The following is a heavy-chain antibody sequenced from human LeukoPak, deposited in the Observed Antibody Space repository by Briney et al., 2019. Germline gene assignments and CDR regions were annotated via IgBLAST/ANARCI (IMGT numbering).Heavy chain of an antibody. D-gene: IGHD6-19*01. Sequence: GGSLRLSCAASGFTFSSYGLHWVRQAPGKGLEGVAFIRYDASNRYYADSVKGRFTISRDNSKNTLYLQMNNLRPEDTAVYYCAKEGHSRGWYPTAVDTYFDYWGQGTLVTVSS. CDR2: IRYDASNR. CDR1: GFTFSSYG. J-gene: IGHJ4*02. V-gene: IGHV3-30*02. CDR3: AKEGHSRGWYPTAVDTYFDY.